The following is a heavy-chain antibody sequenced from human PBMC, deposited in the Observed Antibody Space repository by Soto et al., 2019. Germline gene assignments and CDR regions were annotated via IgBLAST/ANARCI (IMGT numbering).Heavy chain of an antibody. CDR2: IYRTGST. CDR1: GGSFTSNNW. J-gene: IGHJ4*02. Sequence: SETLSLTCAVSGGSFTSNNWWTWVRQPPGQGLEWIGEIYRTGSTNYNSSLKSRVTISLDKSENQFSLKVTSLTAADTAVYYCASRDPGTSVDYWGQGTLVTVSS. D-gene: IGHD1-7*01. V-gene: IGHV4-4*02. CDR3: ASRDPGTSVDY.